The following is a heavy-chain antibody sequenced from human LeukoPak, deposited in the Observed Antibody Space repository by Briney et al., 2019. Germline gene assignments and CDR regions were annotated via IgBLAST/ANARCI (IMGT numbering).Heavy chain of an antibody. J-gene: IGHJ3*02. Sequence: GASVKVSCKASGYTFISYTLQWVRQAPGQRLEWMGIIYPGDSDTRYSPSFQGQVTISADKSISTAYLQWSSLKASDTAMYYCASKASGGAFDIWGQGTMVTVSS. CDR1: GYTFISYT. D-gene: IGHD6-19*01. V-gene: IGHV5-51*01. CDR3: ASKASGGAFDI. CDR2: IYPGDSDT.